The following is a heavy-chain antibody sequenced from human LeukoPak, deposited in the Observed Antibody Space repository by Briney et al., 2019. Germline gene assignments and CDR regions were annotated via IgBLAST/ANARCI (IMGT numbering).Heavy chain of an antibody. CDR2: INPNSGGT. J-gene: IGHJ6*02. CDR3: AREGCSSTSCSYYYYGMDV. D-gene: IGHD2-2*01. V-gene: IGHV1-2*04. Sequence: GASVKVSCKASGYTFTGYYMHWVRQAPGQGLEWMGWINPNSGGTNYAQKFQGWVTMTRDTSISTAYMELSRLRSDDTAVYYCAREGCSSTSCSYYYYGMDVWGQGTTVTVSS. CDR1: GYTFTGYY.